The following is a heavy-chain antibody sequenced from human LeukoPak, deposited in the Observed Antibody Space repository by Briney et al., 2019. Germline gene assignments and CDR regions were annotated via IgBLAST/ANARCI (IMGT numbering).Heavy chain of an antibody. CDR2: IIPIFGTA. V-gene: IGHV1-69*05. CDR1: GGTFSSYA. D-gene: IGHD3-22*01. CDR3: ARGFSYDSRDAFDI. J-gene: IGHJ3*02. Sequence: SVKVSCKASGGTFSSYAISWVRQAPGQGLEWMGRIIPIFGTANYAQKFQGRVTITTDESTSTAYMELSSLRSEDTAVYYCARGFSYDSRDAFDISGQGTMVTVSS.